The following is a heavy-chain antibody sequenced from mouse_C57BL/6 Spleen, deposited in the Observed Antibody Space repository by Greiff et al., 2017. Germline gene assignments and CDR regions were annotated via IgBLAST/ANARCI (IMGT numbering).Heavy chain of an antibody. CDR1: GYTFTDYN. V-gene: IGHV1-18*01. CDR3: ARSSHYAMDY. J-gene: IGHJ4*01. Sequence: VQLKESGPELVKPGASVKIPCKASGYTFTDYNMDWVKQSHGKSLEWIGDINPNTGGTIYNQKFKGKATLTVDKSSSTAYMELRSLTSEDTAVYYCARSSHYAMDYWGQGASVTVSS. CDR2: INPNTGGT.